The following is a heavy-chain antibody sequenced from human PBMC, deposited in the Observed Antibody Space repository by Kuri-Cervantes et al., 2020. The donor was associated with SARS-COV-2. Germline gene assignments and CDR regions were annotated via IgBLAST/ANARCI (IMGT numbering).Heavy chain of an antibody. CDR3: AGDCSGDRCHFDY. V-gene: IGHV3-30*01. Sequence: GGSWRFSFAASGFTFSSYAMHWVRQAPGKGLEWEAIISYDGSNKYYADSVKGRFTISRDNSKTTLYLQMNSLRAEGTAVYYCAGDCSGDRCHFDYWGQGTLVTVSS. D-gene: IGHD2-15*01. CDR1: GFTFSSYA. CDR2: ISYDGSNK. J-gene: IGHJ4*02.